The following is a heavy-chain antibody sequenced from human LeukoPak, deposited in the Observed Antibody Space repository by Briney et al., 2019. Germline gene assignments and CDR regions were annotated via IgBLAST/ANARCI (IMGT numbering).Heavy chain of an antibody. CDR1: GGSISSYY. CDR3: AKSNGYGLIDY. D-gene: IGHD5-12*01. Sequence: SETLSLTCTVSGGSISSYYWGWIRQPPGKGLEWIGSIYYSGSTYYNPSLKSRVTMYIDTSKNQFSLKLSSVTAADTAMYYCAKSNGYGLIDYWGQGTLVTVSS. J-gene: IGHJ4*02. V-gene: IGHV4-59*04. CDR2: IYYSGST.